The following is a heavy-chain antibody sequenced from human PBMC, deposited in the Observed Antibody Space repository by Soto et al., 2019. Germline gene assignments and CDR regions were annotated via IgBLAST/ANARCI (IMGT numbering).Heavy chain of an antibody. V-gene: IGHV3-7*03. Sequence: PGGSLRLSCAASGFTLSRYWMSWVRQAPGKGLEWVANIKQDGSEKYYVDSVAGRFTISRDNAKNSLYLQMDSLRAEDTAVYYCARDNGGGDYWGQGTLVTAPQ. CDR1: GFTLSRYW. D-gene: IGHD2-8*01. CDR2: IKQDGSEK. CDR3: ARDNGGGDY. J-gene: IGHJ4*02.